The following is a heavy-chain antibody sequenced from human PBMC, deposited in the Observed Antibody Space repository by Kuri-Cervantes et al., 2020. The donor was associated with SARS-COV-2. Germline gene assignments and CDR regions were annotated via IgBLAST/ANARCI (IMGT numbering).Heavy chain of an antibody. CDR3: AGGGTYYYDRSGLDWFDP. CDR2: IYHSGST. CDR1: DGSISNYY. J-gene: IGHJ5*02. Sequence: SETLSLTCTVSDGSISNYYWSWIRQPPGKGLEWIGYIYHSGSTNYNPSLNSRVTISIDTSKNQFALRLSTVTAADTAVYYCAGGGTYYYDRSGLDWFDPWGQGTLVTVSS. D-gene: IGHD3-22*01. V-gene: IGHV4-59*01.